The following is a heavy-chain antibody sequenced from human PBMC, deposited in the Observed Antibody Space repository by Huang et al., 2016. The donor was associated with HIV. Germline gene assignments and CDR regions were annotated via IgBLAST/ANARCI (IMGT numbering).Heavy chain of an antibody. Sequence: QVQLVESGGGVVQPGRSLRLSCAASGFIFSNYGMHWVRQAPGKGLEVVALISYDGSNKYYTDSVKGRFSISRDNSKNTLYLQMNSLRAEDTAVYYCALKGDSSGWEYFRHWGQGTLVTVSS. CDR1: GFIFSNYG. D-gene: IGHD6-19*01. V-gene: IGHV3-30*03. J-gene: IGHJ1*01. CDR3: ALKGDSSGWEYFRH. CDR2: ISYDGSNK.